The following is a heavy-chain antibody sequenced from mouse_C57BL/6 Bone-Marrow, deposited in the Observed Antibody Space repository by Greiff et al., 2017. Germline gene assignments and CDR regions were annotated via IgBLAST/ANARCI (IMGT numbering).Heavy chain of an antibody. Sequence: VQLKQSGPVLVKPGASVKMSCKASGYTFTDYYMNWVKQSHGKSLEWIGVINPYNGGTSYNQKFKGKATLTVDKSSSTAYMELNSLTSEDSAVYYCARGNYERYYFDYWGQGTTLTVSS. D-gene: IGHD2-1*01. J-gene: IGHJ2*01. CDR3: ARGNYERYYFDY. CDR2: INPYNGGT. V-gene: IGHV1-19*01. CDR1: GYTFTDYY.